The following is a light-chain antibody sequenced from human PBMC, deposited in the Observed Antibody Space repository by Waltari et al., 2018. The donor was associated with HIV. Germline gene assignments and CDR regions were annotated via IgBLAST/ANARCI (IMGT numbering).Light chain of an antibody. Sequence: DLVMTQTSLSLPVTPGEPASISCRSSQSLLHSNGYNYLEWYLQKPGQSPQLLIYLGSSRASGVPDRFSGSGSGTDFTLKLSRVEAEDVGVYYCMQALRAPPTFGQGTRLEIK. V-gene: IGKV2-28*01. CDR2: LGS. CDR3: MQALRAPPT. J-gene: IGKJ5*01. CDR1: QSLLHSNGYNY.